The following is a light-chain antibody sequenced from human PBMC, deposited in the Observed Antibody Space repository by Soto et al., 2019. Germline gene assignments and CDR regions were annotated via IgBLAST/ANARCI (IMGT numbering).Light chain of an antibody. CDR3: QQYENLPRFI. J-gene: IGKJ3*01. V-gene: IGKV3-15*01. CDR1: QSVGYS. CDR2: GAS. Sequence: EIEMTQSPATLSLSPGEGATLSCRTSQSVGYSLAWYQQKPGLAPRLLIYGASTRITGIPDRFSGSGSGTEFTLTISSLQSEDFATYFYQQYENLPRFIFGPGTKVDIK.